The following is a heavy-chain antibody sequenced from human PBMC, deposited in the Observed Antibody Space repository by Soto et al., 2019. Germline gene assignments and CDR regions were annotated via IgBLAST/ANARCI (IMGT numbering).Heavy chain of an antibody. CDR1: GFTFSSYG. CDR2: IWYDGSNK. CDR3: AREVAAAGYFDY. Sequence: PGGSLRLSCAASGFTFSSYGMHWVRQAPGQGLEWVAVIWYDGSNKYYADSVKGRFTISRDNSKNTLYLQMNSLRAEDTAVYYCAREVAAAGYFDYWGQGTLVTVSS. D-gene: IGHD6-13*01. V-gene: IGHV3-33*01. J-gene: IGHJ4*02.